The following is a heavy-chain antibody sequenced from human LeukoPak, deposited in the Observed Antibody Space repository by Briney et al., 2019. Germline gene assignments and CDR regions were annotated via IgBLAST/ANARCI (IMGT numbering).Heavy chain of an antibody. CDR3: TTEAECQLYYVDY. Sequence: PGGSLRLSCAASGFTFSNAWMSWVRQAPGKGLERVGRIKSKTDGGTTDYAAPVKGRFTISRDDSKNTLYLQMNSLKTEDTAVYYCTTEAECQLYYVDYWRQGTLVTVSS. CDR2: IKSKTDGGTT. J-gene: IGHJ4*02. CDR1: GFTFSNAW. D-gene: IGHD2-2*01. V-gene: IGHV3-15*01.